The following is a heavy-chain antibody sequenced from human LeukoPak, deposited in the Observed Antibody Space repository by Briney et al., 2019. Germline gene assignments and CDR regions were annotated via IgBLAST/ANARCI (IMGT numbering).Heavy chain of an antibody. CDR3: AKVVGYDSSGYYFGNFDY. D-gene: IGHD3-22*01. CDR2: IRYDGSNK. J-gene: IGHJ4*02. Sequence: GGSLRLSCAASGFAFSSYGMHWVRQAPGKGLEWVAFIRYDGSNKYYADSVKGRFTISRDNSKNTLYLQMNSLRAEDTAVYYCAKVVGYDSSGYYFGNFDYWGQGTLVTVSS. CDR1: GFAFSSYG. V-gene: IGHV3-30*02.